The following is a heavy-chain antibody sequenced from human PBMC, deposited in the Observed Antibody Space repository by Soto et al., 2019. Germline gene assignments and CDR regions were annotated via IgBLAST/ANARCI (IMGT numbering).Heavy chain of an antibody. Sequence: VVFLILSSTASGFTFSSHAMGWVRQAPGGGLEWLASISGGASTLYYADSVKGRFTISRDNSRNTLYLQLNSLRGEDTATYFCARATGAGSSTGYAYWGQGTQVTVSS. D-gene: IGHD2-2*01. CDR3: ARATGAGSSTGYAY. V-gene: IGHV3-23*01. CDR1: GFTFSSHA. CDR2: ISGGASTL. J-gene: IGHJ4*02.